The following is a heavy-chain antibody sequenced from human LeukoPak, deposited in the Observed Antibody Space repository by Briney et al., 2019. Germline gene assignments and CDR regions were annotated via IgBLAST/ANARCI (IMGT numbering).Heavy chain of an antibody. D-gene: IGHD2-2*02. V-gene: IGHV1-69*01. Sequence: PVASVKVSCKASGGTFSSYAISWVRQAPGQGLEWMGGIIPIFGTANYAQKSQGRVTITADESTSTAYMELSSLRSEDTAVYYCARGHIVVVPAAIRYYYYGMDVWGQGTTVTVSS. CDR1: GGTFSSYA. CDR2: IIPIFGTA. CDR3: ARGHIVVVPAAIRYYYYGMDV. J-gene: IGHJ6*02.